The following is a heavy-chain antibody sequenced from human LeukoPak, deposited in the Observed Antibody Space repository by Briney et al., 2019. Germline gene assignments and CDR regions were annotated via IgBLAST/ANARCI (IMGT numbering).Heavy chain of an antibody. CDR2: ILSTGDT. Sequence: GGSLRLSCAASGFTFSYFHMHWVPQATGKGLEWVSTILSTGDTYYAGSVKGRFTISRENAKNSLYLQMNGVRAGDTAVYYCASATEGFDYWGQGTLVTVSS. V-gene: IGHV3-13*04. CDR3: ASATEGFDY. CDR1: GFTFSYFH. J-gene: IGHJ4*02.